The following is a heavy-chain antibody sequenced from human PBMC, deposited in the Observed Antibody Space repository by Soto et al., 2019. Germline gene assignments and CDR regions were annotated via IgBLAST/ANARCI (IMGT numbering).Heavy chain of an antibody. J-gene: IGHJ4*02. CDR2: ISYDGSNK. V-gene: IGHV3-30-3*01. CDR3: ARGYSYYDILTGYYSPDY. CDR1: GFTFSDYY. D-gene: IGHD3-9*01. Sequence: GGSLRLSCAASGFTFSDYYMSWIRQAPGKGLEWVAVISYDGSNKYYADSVEGRFTISRDNSKNTLYLQMNSLRAEDTAVYYCARGYSYYDILTGYYSPDYRGQGTLVTVSS.